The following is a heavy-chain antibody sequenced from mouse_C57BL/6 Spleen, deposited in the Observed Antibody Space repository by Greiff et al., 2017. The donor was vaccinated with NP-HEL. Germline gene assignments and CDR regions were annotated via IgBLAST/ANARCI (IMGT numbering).Heavy chain of an antibody. Sequence: EVKLMESGEGLVKPGGSLKLSCAASGFTFSSYAMSWVRQTPEKRLEWVAYISSGGDYIYYADTVKGRFTISRDNARNTLYLQMSSLKSEDTAMYYCTRAQLGPAWFAYWGQGTLVTVSA. D-gene: IGHD4-1*02. CDR1: GFTFSSYA. CDR3: TRAQLGPAWFAY. J-gene: IGHJ3*01. V-gene: IGHV5-9-1*02. CDR2: ISSGGDYI.